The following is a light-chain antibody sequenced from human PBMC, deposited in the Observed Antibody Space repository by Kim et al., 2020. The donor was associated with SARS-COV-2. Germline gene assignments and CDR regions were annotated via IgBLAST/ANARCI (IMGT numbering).Light chain of an antibody. J-gene: IGKJ4*01. CDR2: WAS. CDR3: QQYYTTPPT. V-gene: IGKV4-1*01. CDR1: QSILYRSKNKSH. Sequence: AHFNSKSSQSILYRSKNKSHLAWYQQKPGQPPKLLVYWASTRESGGPDRFSGSGSGTDFTLTISSLQAEDVAVYYCQQYYTTPPTFGGGTKVDIK.